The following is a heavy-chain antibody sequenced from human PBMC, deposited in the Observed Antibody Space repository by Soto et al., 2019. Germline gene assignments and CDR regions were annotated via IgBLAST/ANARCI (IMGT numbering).Heavy chain of an antibody. V-gene: IGHV4-39*01. J-gene: IGHJ4*02. D-gene: IGHD4-4*01. Sequence: QLQLQESGPGLVKPSETLSLTCTVSGGSISSSSYYWGWIRQPPGKGLEWIGSIYYSGSTYYNPSLKSRVTISVDTSKNQFSLKLSSVTAADTAVYYCARRVTIGEYYFYYCGQGTMVTVSS. CDR2: IYYSGST. CDR3: ARRVTIGEYYFYY. CDR1: GGSISSSSYY.